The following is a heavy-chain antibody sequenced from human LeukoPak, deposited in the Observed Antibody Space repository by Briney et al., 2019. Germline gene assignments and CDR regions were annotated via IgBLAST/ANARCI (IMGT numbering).Heavy chain of an antibody. CDR2: IIAIFGTG. J-gene: IGHJ4*02. D-gene: IGHD3/OR15-3a*01. CDR1: GGTFTIYA. Sequence: ASVTVSFTGSGGTFTIYAISWVRQAPGQGHEWMGGIIAIFGTGNYTQKFQGRVTITTDTSTSTVYMELSSLRSEDTSVYYCARLDYPGCYFYYWGQGTLVTVSS. V-gene: IGHV1-69*05. CDR3: ARLDYPGCYFYY.